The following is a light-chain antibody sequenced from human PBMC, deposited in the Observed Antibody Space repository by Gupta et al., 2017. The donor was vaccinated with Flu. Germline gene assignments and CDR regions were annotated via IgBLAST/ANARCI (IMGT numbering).Light chain of an antibody. CDR2: ATS. CDR3: QRYQSDPPRYT. V-gene: IGKV1-17*01. J-gene: IGKJ2*01. CDR1: RFIRNG. Sequence: SMLGPVGDRAASTCRTSRFIRNGLAWYKHLPGKAPQRLIYATSNLESGIPSRFSGSGSGTEFTLTISSLQPEDSATYYCQRYQSDPPRYTFGQGTKLEIK.